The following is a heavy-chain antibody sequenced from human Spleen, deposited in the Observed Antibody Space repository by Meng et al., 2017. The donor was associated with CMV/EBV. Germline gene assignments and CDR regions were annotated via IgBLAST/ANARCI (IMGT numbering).Heavy chain of an antibody. D-gene: IGHD2-2*01. CDR2: IYYNGSS. V-gene: IGHV4-61*01. CDR1: GGSVRSGSYY. J-gene: IGHJ3*02. Sequence: SETLSLTCTVSGGSVRSGSYYWSWIRQPPGKGLEWLGYIYYNGSSNQNPSLKSRVTISLDTSKNRFSLKLSSVTAADTAFYYCVRDLSVVAGAIGAYDIWGQGTLVTVSS. CDR3: VRDLSVVAGAIGAYDI.